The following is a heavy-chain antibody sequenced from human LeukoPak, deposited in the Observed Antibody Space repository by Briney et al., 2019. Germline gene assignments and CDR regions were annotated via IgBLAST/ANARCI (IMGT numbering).Heavy chain of an antibody. J-gene: IGHJ6*02. Sequence: GGSLRLSCTTSGFTVGDYGMSWFRQAPGKGLEWVGFIRSKAYGGTIEYAASVKGRFTISRDDSKSIAYLQMDSLKTEDTAVYYCSNSIVARYHYYGMDVWGQGTTVTVSS. CDR1: GFTVGDYG. CDR3: SNSIVARYHYYGMDV. D-gene: IGHD5-12*01. CDR2: IRSKAYGGTI. V-gene: IGHV3-49*03.